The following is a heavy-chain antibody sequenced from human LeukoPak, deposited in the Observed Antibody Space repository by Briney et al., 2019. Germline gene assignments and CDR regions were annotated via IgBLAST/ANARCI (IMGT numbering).Heavy chain of an antibody. J-gene: IGHJ6*03. Sequence: ASVKVSCKASGYTFTSYYMHWVRQAPGQGLEWMGIINPSGGSTSYAQKFQGRVTMTRDTSTGTVYMELSSLRSEDTAVYYCARDRGRYYGSGSSSYYYYMGVWGKGTTVTISS. V-gene: IGHV1-46*01. D-gene: IGHD3-10*01. CDR2: INPSGGST. CDR3: ARDRGRYYGSGSSSYYYYMGV. CDR1: GYTFTSYY.